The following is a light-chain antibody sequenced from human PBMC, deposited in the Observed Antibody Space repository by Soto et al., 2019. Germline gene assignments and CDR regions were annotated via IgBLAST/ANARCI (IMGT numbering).Light chain of an antibody. Sequence: IKMTQSPSSLSASVGARVTITCRSSQTIGSYLNCYQQKPGQAPNLIIFAASGLKTAVPSRFSGSGSGTAFTLPISSLKPEYFETHYSQQSYSTPYTFRQVSKLEIK. CDR3: QQSYSTPYT. CDR1: QTIGSY. CDR2: AAS. V-gene: IGKV1-39*01. J-gene: IGKJ2*01.